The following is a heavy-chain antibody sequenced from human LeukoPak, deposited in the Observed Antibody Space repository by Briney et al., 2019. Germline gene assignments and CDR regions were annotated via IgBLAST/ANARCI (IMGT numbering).Heavy chain of an antibody. D-gene: IGHD4-17*01. Sequence: GGSLRLSCAASGFTVSSNYMSWVRQAPGKGLEWVSVIYSGDITYYADSVKGRFTISRDNSKNTLYLQMNSLRAEDTAVYYCARGATTTVTTDYWGQGTPVTVSS. J-gene: IGHJ4*02. CDR2: IYSGDIT. V-gene: IGHV3-66*01. CDR1: GFTVSSNY. CDR3: ARGATTTVTTDY.